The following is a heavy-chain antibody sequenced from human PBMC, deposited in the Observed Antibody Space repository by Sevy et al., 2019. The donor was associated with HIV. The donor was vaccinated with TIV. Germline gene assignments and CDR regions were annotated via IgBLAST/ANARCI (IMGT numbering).Heavy chain of an antibody. CDR1: GGSISSGGYY. D-gene: IGHD2-2*02. J-gene: IGHJ6*02. Sequence: LLQASETLSLTCTVSGGSISSGGYYWSWIRQHPGKGLEWIGYIYYSGSTYYNPSLKSRVTISVDTSKNQFSLKLSSVTAADTAVYYCAIGLEDQLLYLGLYVWGQGTTVTVSS. CDR2: IYYSGST. CDR3: AIGLEDQLLYLGLYV. V-gene: IGHV4-31*03.